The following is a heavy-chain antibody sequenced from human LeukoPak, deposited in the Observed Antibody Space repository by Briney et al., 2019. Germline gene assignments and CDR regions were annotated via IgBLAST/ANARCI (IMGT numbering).Heavy chain of an antibody. J-gene: IGHJ4*02. CDR3: ANLVGADYFDY. CDR1: GGSISSGSYY. Sequence: SQTLSLTCTVSGGSISSGSYYWSWIRQPAGKGLEWIGRIYTSGSTNYNPSLKSRVTISVDTSKDQFSLKLSSVTAADTAVYYCANLVGADYFDYWGQGTLVTVSS. CDR2: IYTSGST. D-gene: IGHD1-26*01. V-gene: IGHV4-61*02.